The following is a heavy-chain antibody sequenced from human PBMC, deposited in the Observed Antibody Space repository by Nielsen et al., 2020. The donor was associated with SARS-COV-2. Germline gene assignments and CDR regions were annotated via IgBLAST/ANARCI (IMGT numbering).Heavy chain of an antibody. CDR1: GFTFSSCG. Sequence: GGSLRPSCAASGFTFSSCGMHWVRQAPGKGLEWVAVIWYDGSNKYYADSVKGRFTISRDNSKNTLYLQMNSLRAEDTAVYYCARVDYDYVWGSYQGYWGQGTLVTVSS. J-gene: IGHJ4*02. D-gene: IGHD3-16*02. CDR3: ARVDYDYVWGSYQGY. CDR2: IWYDGSNK. V-gene: IGHV3-33*01.